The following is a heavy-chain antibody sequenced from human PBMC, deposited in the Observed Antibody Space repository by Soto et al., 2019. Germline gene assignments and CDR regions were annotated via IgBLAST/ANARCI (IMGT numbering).Heavy chain of an antibody. CDR1: VFNFRMYE. CDR3: ARYGTRGDW. Sequence: QPWGSLRLSCQFSVFNFRMYEMHWVRKAPGKGLEWVSYISSSGLTTYYADFAEGRFTISRDNAKDSLYLQLNSLRVGDTAVYYCARYGTRGDWWGLGTKVTVSS. V-gene: IGHV3-48*03. D-gene: IGHD3-10*01. CDR2: ISSSGLTT. J-gene: IGHJ5*01.